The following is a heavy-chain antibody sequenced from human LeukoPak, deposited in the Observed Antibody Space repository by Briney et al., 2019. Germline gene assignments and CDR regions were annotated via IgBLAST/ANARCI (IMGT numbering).Heavy chain of an antibody. CDR2: ISYDGSNK. V-gene: IGHV3-30*18. CDR1: GFTFSSYG. J-gene: IGHJ6*04. D-gene: IGHD6-25*01. Sequence: GRSLRLSCAASGFTFSSYGMHWVRQAPGKGLERVAVISYDGSNKYYADSVTGRFTISRDNSKNKLYLQMNSLRAEDTAVDYCAKDQRQRYYYYGMDVWGKGTTVTVSS. CDR3: AKDQRQRYYYYGMDV.